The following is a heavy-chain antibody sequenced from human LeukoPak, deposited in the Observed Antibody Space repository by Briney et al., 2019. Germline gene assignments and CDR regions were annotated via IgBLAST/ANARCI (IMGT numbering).Heavy chain of an antibody. J-gene: IGHJ4*02. D-gene: IGHD3-3*01. V-gene: IGHV1-18*01. CDR2: ISAYNGNT. Sequence: SVKVSCKASGYTFTSYGISWVRQAPGQGLEWMGWISAYNGNTNYAQKLQGRVTMTTDTSTSTAYMELRSLRSDDTAVYYCARGLSSITIFGVVTIGIDYWGQGTLVTVSS. CDR1: GYTFTSYG. CDR3: ARGLSSITIFGVVTIGIDY.